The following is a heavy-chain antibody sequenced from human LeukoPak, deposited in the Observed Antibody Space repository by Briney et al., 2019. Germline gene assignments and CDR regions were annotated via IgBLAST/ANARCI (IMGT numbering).Heavy chain of an antibody. CDR2: IHYSGTT. CDR3: ARLPNSYYYYMDV. CDR1: GDSISSYY. J-gene: IGHJ6*03. V-gene: IGHV4-59*08. Sequence: SETLSLTCTVSGDSISSYYWSWIRQPPGKGLEWIGYIHYSGTTKYDPSLKSRVTISVDTSKNQFSLKLSSVTAADTAVYYCARLPNSYYYYMDVWGKGTTVTVSS.